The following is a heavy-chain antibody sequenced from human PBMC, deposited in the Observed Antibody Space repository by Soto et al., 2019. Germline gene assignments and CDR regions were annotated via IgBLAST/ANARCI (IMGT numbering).Heavy chain of an antibody. CDR1: GFTFGDYA. Sequence: PGGSLRLSCTASGFTFGDYAMSWFRQAPGKGLEWVGFTGNKANSYTTEYAASVKGRFTISRDDSKDSVYLQMNSLKTEDTAVYYCARSITSWPLDSWGQGILVTVSS. J-gene: IGHJ4*02. V-gene: IGHV3-72*01. CDR2: TGNKANSYTT. CDR3: ARSITSWPLDS.